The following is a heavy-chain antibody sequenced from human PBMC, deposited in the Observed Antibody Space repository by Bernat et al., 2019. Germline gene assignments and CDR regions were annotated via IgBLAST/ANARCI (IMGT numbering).Heavy chain of an antibody. CDR3: ARDNRPFARSGGSCYVW. V-gene: IGHV1-69*01. D-gene: IGHD2-15*01. CDR1: GGTFSSYA. Sequence: QVQLVQSGAEVKKPGSSVQVSCKASGGTFSSYAISWVRQAPGQGLEWMGGIIPIFGTANYAQKFQGRVTITADESTSTAYMELSSLRSEDTAVYYCARDNRPFARSGGSCYVWWGQGTLVTVSS. CDR2: IIPIFGTA. J-gene: IGHJ4*02.